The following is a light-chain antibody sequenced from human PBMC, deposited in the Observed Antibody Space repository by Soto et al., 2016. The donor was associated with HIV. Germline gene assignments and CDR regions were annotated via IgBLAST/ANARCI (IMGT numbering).Light chain of an antibody. J-gene: IGKJ2*01. CDR1: QSISSW. CDR3: QQFGNKPYT. CDR2: KAS. Sequence: DIQMTQSPSTLSASVGDRVTITCRASQSISSWLAWYQQKPGKAPKLLIYKASVLASGVPSRFSGGGSRTEFTLTINSLQPDDFATYYCQQFGNKPYTFGQGTKLEIK. V-gene: IGKV1-5*03.